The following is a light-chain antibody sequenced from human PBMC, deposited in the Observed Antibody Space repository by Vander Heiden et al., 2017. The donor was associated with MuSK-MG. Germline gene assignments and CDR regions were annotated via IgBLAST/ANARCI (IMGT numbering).Light chain of an antibody. J-gene: IGKJ2*03. CDR2: SAS. V-gene: IGKV1-39*01. CDR1: QSIVTY. Sequence: DVRLTQSPSSLSASVGDRVSITCRASQSIVTYLNWFQQKPGKAPKLLIYSASNLQSGVPSRFSGSGSGTDFTLSISDLQPEDFATYYCQQSDSTPLYSFGQGTRLDVK. CDR3: QQSDSTPLYS.